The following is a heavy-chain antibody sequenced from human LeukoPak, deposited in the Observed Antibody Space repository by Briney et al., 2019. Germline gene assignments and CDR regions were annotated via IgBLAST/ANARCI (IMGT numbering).Heavy chain of an antibody. D-gene: IGHD1-26*01. Sequence: PGGSLRLSCAASGFTFSDYYMSWIRQAPGKGLEWVSYISSSGLTKYYADSVKGRFTISRDNAKNSLYMQMNSLRAEDTAVYYCARGVGSYYMWDFWGQGTLVTVSS. J-gene: IGHJ4*02. CDR3: ARGVGSYYMWDF. CDR1: GFTFSDYY. V-gene: IGHV3-11*01. CDR2: ISSSGLTK.